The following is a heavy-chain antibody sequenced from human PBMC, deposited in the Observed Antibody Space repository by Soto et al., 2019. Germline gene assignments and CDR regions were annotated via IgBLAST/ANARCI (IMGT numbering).Heavy chain of an antibody. CDR1: GFSLSTSGMC. J-gene: IGHJ4*02. CDR2: IDWDDDK. CDR3: ARMAYYYDSSGYYLDY. D-gene: IGHD3-22*01. Sequence: SGPTLVNPTQTLTLTCTFSGFSLSTSGMCVSWIRQPPGKALEWLARIDWDDDKYYSTSLKTRLTISKDTSKNQVVLTMTNMDPVDTATYYCARMAYYYDSSGYYLDYWGQGTLVTVSS. V-gene: IGHV2-70*11.